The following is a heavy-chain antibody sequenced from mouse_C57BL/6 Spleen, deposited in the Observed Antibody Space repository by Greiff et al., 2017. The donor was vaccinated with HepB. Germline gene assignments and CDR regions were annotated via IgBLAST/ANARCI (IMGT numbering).Heavy chain of an antibody. J-gene: IGHJ1*03. D-gene: IGHD1-1*01. CDR3: ARDFITTVAYWYFDV. CDR2: IDPNSGGT. CDR1: GYTFTSYW. Sequence: QVQLQQPGAELVKPGASVKLSCKASGYTFTSYWMHWVKQRPGRGLEWIGRIDPNSGGTKYNEKFKSKATLTVDKPSSTAYMQLSSLTSEDSAVYYCARDFITTVAYWYFDVWGTGTTVTVSS. V-gene: IGHV1-72*01.